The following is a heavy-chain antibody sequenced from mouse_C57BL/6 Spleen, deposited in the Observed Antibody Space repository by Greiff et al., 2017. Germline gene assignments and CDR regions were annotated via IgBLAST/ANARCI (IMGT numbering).Heavy chain of an antibody. CDR3: ASPYYSIYWFAY. CDR1: GYTFTSYG. V-gene: IGHV1-81*01. J-gene: IGHJ3*01. D-gene: IGHD2-5*01. CDR2: IYPRSGNT. Sequence: VQLQESGAELARPGASVKLSCKASGYTFTSYGISWVKQRTGQGLEWIGEIYPRSGNTYYNEKFKGKATLTADKSSSTAYMELRSLTSEDSAVYFCASPYYSIYWFAYWGQGTLVTVSA.